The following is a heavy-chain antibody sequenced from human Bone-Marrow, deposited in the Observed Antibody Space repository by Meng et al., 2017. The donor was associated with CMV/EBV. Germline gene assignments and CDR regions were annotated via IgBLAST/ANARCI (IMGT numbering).Heavy chain of an antibody. D-gene: IGHD2-2*01. Sequence: GESLKISCAASGFTFSTHAMSWVRQAPGEGLNWVSIIYSGGSATYYADSVKGRFTISRDDSKNTLYLQMNSLRAEDTAVYYCAKGGSTSLYYYYGMDVWGQGTTVTVSS. J-gene: IGHJ6*02. CDR2: IYSGGSAT. CDR1: GFTFSTHA. V-gene: IGHV3-23*03. CDR3: AKGGSTSLYYYYGMDV.